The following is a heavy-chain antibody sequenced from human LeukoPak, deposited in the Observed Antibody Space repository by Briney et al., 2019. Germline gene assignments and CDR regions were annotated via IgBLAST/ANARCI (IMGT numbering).Heavy chain of an antibody. V-gene: IGHV4-34*01. CDR1: GVSFSGYY. J-gene: IGHJ6*03. CDR3: ARASQFLEWLLRVLSSTLDYYYYYMDV. CDR2: INHSGST. Sequence: SGTLSLTCAVHGVSFSGYYWNWIRQPPGKGLEWIGEINHSGSTNYNPSLKSRVAISVDTSKNQFSLKLSSVTAADTAVYYCARASQFLEWLLRVLSSTLDYYYYYMDVWGKGTTVTVSS. D-gene: IGHD3-3*01.